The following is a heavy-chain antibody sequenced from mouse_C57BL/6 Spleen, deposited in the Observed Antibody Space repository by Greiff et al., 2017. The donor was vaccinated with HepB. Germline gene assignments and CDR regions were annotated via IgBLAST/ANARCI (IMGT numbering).Heavy chain of an antibody. Sequence: VQLQQPGAELVRPGSSVKLSCKASGYTFTSYWMHWVKQRPIQGLEWIGNIDPSDSETHYNQKFKDKATLTVDKSSSTAYMQLSSLTSEDSAVYYCARSRDYPYFDVWGTGTTVTVSS. CDR3: ARSRDYPYFDV. J-gene: IGHJ1*03. CDR1: GYTFTSYW. V-gene: IGHV1-52*01. CDR2: IDPSDSET. D-gene: IGHD2-4*01.